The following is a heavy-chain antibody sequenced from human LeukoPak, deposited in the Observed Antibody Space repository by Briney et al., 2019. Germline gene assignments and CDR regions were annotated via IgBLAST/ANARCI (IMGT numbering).Heavy chain of an antibody. D-gene: IGHD3-3*01. Sequence: PGGSLRLSCAASGFTFNNYAMSWVRQAPGKGPEWLSAISGSGGSTYYADSVKGRFTISRDNSKNTLYLQMNSLRAEDTAVYYCAKDPSRITIFGVDSNWFDPWGQGTLVTVSS. V-gene: IGHV3-23*01. CDR3: AKDPSRITIFGVDSNWFDP. CDR2: ISGSGGST. J-gene: IGHJ5*02. CDR1: GFTFNNYA.